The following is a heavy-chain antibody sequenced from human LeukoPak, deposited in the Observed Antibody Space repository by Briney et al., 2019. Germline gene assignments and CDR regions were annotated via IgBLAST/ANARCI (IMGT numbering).Heavy chain of an antibody. CDR2: IYYSRST. V-gene: IGHV4-59*01. D-gene: IGHD3-10*01. J-gene: IGHJ2*01. CDR1: GGSFSGYY. Sequence: SSETLSLTCAVYGGSFSGYYWSWIRQPPGKGLEWIGYIYYSRSTKYNPSLKSRVTMSVDTSKNQFSLKLSSVTAADTAVYYCARILWFGEFHWYFDLWGRGTVATVSS. CDR3: ARILWFGEFHWYFDL.